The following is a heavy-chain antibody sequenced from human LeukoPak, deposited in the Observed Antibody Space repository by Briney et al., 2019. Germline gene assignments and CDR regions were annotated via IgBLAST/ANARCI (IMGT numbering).Heavy chain of an antibody. J-gene: IGHJ5*02. CDR3: ARGGTTVAGTFWFDP. V-gene: IGHV4-59*12. CDR1: GGSISSYY. CDR2: VYHTGSS. Sequence: SETLSLTCTVSGGSISSYYWSWIRQPPGEGLEWIGEVYHTGSSNYNPSLKSRVTISVGKSKSQFSLNLSSVTAADTAVYYCARGGTTVAGTFWFDPWGQGTLVTVSS. D-gene: IGHD6-19*01.